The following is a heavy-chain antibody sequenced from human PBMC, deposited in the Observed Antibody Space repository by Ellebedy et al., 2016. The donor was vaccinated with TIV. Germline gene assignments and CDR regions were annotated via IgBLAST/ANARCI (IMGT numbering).Heavy chain of an antibody. CDR1: GFTFSSYS. CDR2: ISSSSSTI. CDR3: ARDGYYYDSSGYYYEVEYFQH. V-gene: IGHV3-48*04. D-gene: IGHD3-22*01. J-gene: IGHJ1*01. Sequence: GESLKISXAASGFTFSSYSMNWVRQAPGKGLEWVSYISSSSSTIYYADSVKGRFTISRDNAKNSLYLQMNSLRAEDTAVYYCARDGYYYDSSGYYYEVEYFQHWGQGTLVTVSS.